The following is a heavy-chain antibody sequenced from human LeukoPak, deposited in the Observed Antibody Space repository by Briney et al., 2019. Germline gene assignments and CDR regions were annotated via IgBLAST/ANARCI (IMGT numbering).Heavy chain of an antibody. CDR1: GFTFTTCH. J-gene: IGHJ4*02. CDR3: AKGTYYYDSSGYYDFDY. V-gene: IGHV3-23*01. Sequence: GGSLRLSCAASGFTFTTCHMSWVRQAPGKGLEWVSAISGSGGSTYYADSVKGRFTISRDNSKNTLYLQMNSLRAEDTAVYYCAKGTYYYDSSGYYDFDYWGQGTLVTVSS. D-gene: IGHD3-22*01. CDR2: ISGSGGST.